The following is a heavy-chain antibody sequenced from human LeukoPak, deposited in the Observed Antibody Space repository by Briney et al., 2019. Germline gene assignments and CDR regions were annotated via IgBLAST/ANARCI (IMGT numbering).Heavy chain of an antibody. D-gene: IGHD5-24*01. CDR1: GFTLSTYA. Sequence: GRSLRLSCAAPGFTLSTYAMHSGRQAPGKVPEKVPGMLYDGTNKYYTDSVKGRFSISRDNSKNTLDLQMDSLRAEDTAVYYCARPRSGYNYGAFDIWGQGTMVTVSS. CDR3: ARPRSGYNYGAFDI. CDR2: MLYDGTNK. J-gene: IGHJ3*02. V-gene: IGHV3-33*04.